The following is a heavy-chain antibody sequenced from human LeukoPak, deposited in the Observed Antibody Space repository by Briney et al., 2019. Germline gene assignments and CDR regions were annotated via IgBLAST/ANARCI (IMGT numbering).Heavy chain of an antibody. Sequence: GGSLRLSCAASGFTFSSYSMNWVRQAPGKGLEWVSSISSSSSYIYYADSVKGRFTISRDNAKNSLYLQMDSLRAEDTAVYYCARAGLLWFGEFSAMDVWGKGTTVTVSS. CDR2: ISSSSSYI. V-gene: IGHV3-21*01. CDR3: ARAGLLWFGEFSAMDV. D-gene: IGHD3-10*01. J-gene: IGHJ6*03. CDR1: GFTFSSYS.